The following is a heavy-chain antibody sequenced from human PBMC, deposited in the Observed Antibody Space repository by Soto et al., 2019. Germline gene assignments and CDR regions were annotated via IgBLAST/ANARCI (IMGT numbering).Heavy chain of an antibody. V-gene: IGHV5-51*01. CDR1: GYSFSSYW. CDR2: IYPGDSDT. CDR3: TRIDGGGNRIYED. Sequence: GESLKISCKGSGYSFSSYWVGWVRQMPGKGLEWMAIIYPGDSDTRYSPSFQGQVTISADKSISTAYLQWSSLKASDTAMYYCTRIDGGGNRIYEDWSHGTLVTV. J-gene: IGHJ4*01. D-gene: IGHD2-15*01.